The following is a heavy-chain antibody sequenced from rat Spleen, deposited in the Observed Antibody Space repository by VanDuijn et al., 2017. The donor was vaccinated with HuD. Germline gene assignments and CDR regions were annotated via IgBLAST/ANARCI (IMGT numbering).Heavy chain of an antibody. V-gene: IGHV5-29*01. J-gene: IGHJ2*01. D-gene: IGHD4-3*01. CDR2: ISYDGSST. CDR1: GFTFSDYG. CDR3: ARQVLGVFDY. Sequence: EVQLVESGGGLVQPGRSLKLSCAASGFTFSDYGMAWVRQAPTKGLEWVATISYDGSSTYYRDSVKGRFTISRDNAKSTLYLQMDSLRSEDTATYYCARQVLGVFDYWGQGVMVTVSS.